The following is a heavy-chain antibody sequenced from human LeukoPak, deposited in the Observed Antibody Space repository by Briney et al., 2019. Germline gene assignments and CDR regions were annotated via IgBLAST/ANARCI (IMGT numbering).Heavy chain of an antibody. CDR1: GYSISSGYY. J-gene: IGHJ3*02. Sequence: PSETLSLTCNVSGYSISSGYYWGWIRQPPGKGLGWIGSIYHSGITSYNPSLKSRITISVDTSKNQFSLKLNSVTAADTAVYYCAREADAFDIWGQGTMVTVSS. CDR2: IYHSGIT. CDR3: AREADAFDI. V-gene: IGHV4-38-2*02.